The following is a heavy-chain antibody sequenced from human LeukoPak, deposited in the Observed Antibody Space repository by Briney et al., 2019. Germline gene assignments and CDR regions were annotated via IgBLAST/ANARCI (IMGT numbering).Heavy chain of an antibody. V-gene: IGHV3-30*18. CDR3: AKGPLGSYYVGSGNWYFDL. CDR1: GFTYSSYG. D-gene: IGHD1-26*01. Sequence: GGSLRLSCAASGFTYSSYGMHWVRQVPGKGLEWVAVISYDGSNKYYADSVKGRFTISRDNSKNTLYLQMNSLRAEDTAVYYCAKGPLGSYYVGSGNWYFDLWGRGTLVTVSS. CDR2: ISYDGSNK. J-gene: IGHJ2*01.